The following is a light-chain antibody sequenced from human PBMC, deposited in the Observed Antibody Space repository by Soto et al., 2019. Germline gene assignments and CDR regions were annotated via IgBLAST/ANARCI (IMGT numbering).Light chain of an antibody. Sequence: EIVLTQSPGTLSLSPGERATLSCRASQSVSSSYLAWYQQKPGQAPRLLIYGASSRATGIPDRFSGSGSGTDFTLTISRPEPEDFAVYYCQQYGSSPLTFGGGTNVDIK. J-gene: IGKJ4*01. CDR2: GAS. V-gene: IGKV3-20*01. CDR3: QQYGSSPLT. CDR1: QSVSSSY.